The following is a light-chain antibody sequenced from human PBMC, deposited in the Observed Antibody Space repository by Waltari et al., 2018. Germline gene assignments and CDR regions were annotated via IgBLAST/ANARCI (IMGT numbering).Light chain of an antibody. CDR2: AAS. V-gene: IGKV3-20*01. J-gene: IGKJ1*01. CDR3: QHYVRLPVT. Sequence: EIVLTQSPGPLSVPPGERATLSCRASENISKYLTWYQQKPGQAPRLLIYAASTRATGIPDRFSGSGFGTDFSLTISSLEPEDFAVYYCQHYVRLPVTFGQGTKVEIK. CDR1: ENISKY.